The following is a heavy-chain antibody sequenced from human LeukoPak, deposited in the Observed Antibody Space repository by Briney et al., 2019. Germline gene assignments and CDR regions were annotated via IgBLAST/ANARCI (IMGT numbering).Heavy chain of an antibody. J-gene: IGHJ4*02. CDR1: GFTFSSYG. CDR2: IRYDGCNK. V-gene: IGHV3-30*02. CDR3: AKLISRVHADY. D-gene: IGHD1-1*01. Sequence: GGSLRLSCAASGFTFSSYGMHWVRQAPGKGLEWVAFIRYDGCNKYYADSVKGRFTISRDNSKNTLYLQMNSLRAEDTAVYYCAKLISRVHADYWGQGTLVTVSS.